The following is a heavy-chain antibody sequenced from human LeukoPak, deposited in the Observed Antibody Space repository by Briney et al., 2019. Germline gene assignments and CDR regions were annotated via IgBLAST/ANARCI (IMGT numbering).Heavy chain of an antibody. CDR3: ARFGYYDYVWGRTNYFDY. V-gene: IGHV5-51*01. CDR1: GYSFTSYW. Sequence: GESLKISCKGSGYSFTSYWIGWVRQMPGKGLEWMGIIYPGDSDTRYSPSFQGQVTISAGKSISTAYLQWSSLKASDTAMYYCARFGYYDYVWGRTNYFDYWGQGTLVTVSS. J-gene: IGHJ4*02. CDR2: IYPGDSDT. D-gene: IGHD3-16*01.